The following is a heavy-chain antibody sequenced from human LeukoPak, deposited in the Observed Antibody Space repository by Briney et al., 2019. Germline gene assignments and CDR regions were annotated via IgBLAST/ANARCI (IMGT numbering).Heavy chain of an antibody. CDR2: IWYDGSEK. J-gene: IGHJ5*02. CDR1: GSSLSYYA. CDR3: ARGTSDGPVAQLDH. Sequence: GGSLRLSCAASGSSLSYYAMHWVRQAPGKGLEWVSVIWYDGSEKYYVDSVKGRFTISRDNSKNTLYLQMNSLRVEDTAVYYCARGTSDGPVAQLDHWGQGTLVTVAS. V-gene: IGHV3-33*01. D-gene: IGHD2-15*01.